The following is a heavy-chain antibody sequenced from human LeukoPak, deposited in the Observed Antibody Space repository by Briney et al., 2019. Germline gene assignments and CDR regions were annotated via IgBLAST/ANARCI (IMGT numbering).Heavy chain of an antibody. CDR3: VRLSWELGDGGVT. Sequence: GGSLRLSCAASGFTSSSYWMHWVRQAPGMGLVWISRINSDGSSTSYADSVKGRFTISRDNAKNTLYLQMNSLRAEDTAVYYCVRLSWELGDGGVTWGQGTLVTVSS. J-gene: IGHJ5*02. V-gene: IGHV3-74*01. D-gene: IGHD1-26*01. CDR1: GFTSSSYW. CDR2: INSDGSST.